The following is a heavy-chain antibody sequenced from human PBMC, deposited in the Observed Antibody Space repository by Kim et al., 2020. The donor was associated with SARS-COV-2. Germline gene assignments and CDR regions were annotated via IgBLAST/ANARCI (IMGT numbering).Heavy chain of an antibody. CDR3: ARALDYYDRSAYYD. CDR1: GGSISTSSYY. J-gene: IGHJ4*02. D-gene: IGHD3-22*01. Sequence: SETLSLTCTVSGGSISTSSYYWGWIRQPPEKGLEWIGNIYYSGNTYYNSSLKSRVTIFLDTSKNQFTLKLSSVTAADTAVYYCARALDYYDRSAYYDWGQGTLVTVSS. V-gene: IGHV4-39*01. CDR2: IYYSGNT.